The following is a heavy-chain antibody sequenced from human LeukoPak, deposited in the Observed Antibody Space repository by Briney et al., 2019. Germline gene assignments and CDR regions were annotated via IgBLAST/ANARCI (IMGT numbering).Heavy chain of an antibody. Sequence: GGSLRLSCAASGFIFSSAWMSWVRQAPGKGLEWVGHIKTKTDGGTTDYAAPVKGRFTISRDDSKNTVYLQMNSLKTEDTAVYYCSTTHYNFGDLDHWGQGTLVTVSS. J-gene: IGHJ4*02. CDR3: STTHYNFGDLDH. D-gene: IGHD3/OR15-3a*01. CDR2: IKTKTDGGTT. V-gene: IGHV3-15*01. CDR1: GFIFSSAW.